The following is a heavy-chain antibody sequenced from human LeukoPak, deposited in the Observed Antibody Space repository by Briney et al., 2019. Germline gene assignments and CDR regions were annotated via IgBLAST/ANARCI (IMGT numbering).Heavy chain of an antibody. CDR1: GFTFGDYA. CDR3: TRVRRSGSYLGNYYYYGMDV. D-gene: IGHD1-26*01. V-gene: IGHV3-49*03. Sequence: PGGSLRLSCTASGFTFGDYAMSWFRQAPGKGLEWVGFIRSKAYGGTTEYAASVKGRFTISRDDSKSIAYLQMNSLKTEDTAAYYCTRVRRSGSYLGNYYYYGMDVWGQGTTVTVSS. CDR2: IRSKAYGGTT. J-gene: IGHJ6*02.